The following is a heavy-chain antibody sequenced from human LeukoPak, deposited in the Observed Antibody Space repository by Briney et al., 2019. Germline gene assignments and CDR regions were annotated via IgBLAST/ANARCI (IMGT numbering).Heavy chain of an antibody. J-gene: IGHJ4*02. CDR3: ARGPNYYDSSGYYVLSV. Sequence: ASVKVSCKAFGYTLTSNYMHWVRQAPGQGLEWMGIINPSGGSTSYAQKFQGRVTMTRDMSTSTVYMELSSLRSEDTAVYYCARGPNYYDSSGYYVLSVWGQGTLVTVSS. V-gene: IGHV1-46*01. CDR1: GYTLTSNY. CDR2: INPSGGST. D-gene: IGHD3-22*01.